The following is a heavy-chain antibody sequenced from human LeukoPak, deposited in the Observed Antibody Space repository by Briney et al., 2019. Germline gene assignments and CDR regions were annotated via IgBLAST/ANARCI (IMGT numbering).Heavy chain of an antibody. CDR3: ARQGYCSGGSCYKFFDY. D-gene: IGHD2-15*01. Sequence: SQTLSPTCTVSGGSISSSSHYWGWIRQPPGKALECIGSIYYSGSTYYKLSLKSRVTISVDTSNNQFSLTLSSVTAADTAVYYCARQGYCSGGSCYKFFDYWGQGTLVTVSS. V-gene: IGHV4-39*01. CDR1: GGSISSSSHY. CDR2: IYYSGST. J-gene: IGHJ4*02.